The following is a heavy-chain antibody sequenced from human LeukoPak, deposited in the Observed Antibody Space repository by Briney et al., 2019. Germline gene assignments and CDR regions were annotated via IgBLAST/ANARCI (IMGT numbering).Heavy chain of an antibody. D-gene: IGHD6-13*01. CDR1: GGSTSSYY. V-gene: IGHV4-59*01. J-gene: IGHJ4*02. CDR2: IYYSGST. CDR3: ARVFSDSSSWYVVY. Sequence: SETLSLTCTVSGGSTSSYYWSWLRQPPGKGLEWVGYIYYSGSTNYNTSLKSRVTISVDTSKNQFSLKLSSVTAADTAVYYCARVFSDSSSWYVVYWGQGTLVTVSS.